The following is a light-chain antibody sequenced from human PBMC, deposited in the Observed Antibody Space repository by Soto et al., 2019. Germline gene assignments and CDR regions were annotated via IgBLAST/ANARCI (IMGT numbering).Light chain of an antibody. Sequence: EIVLTQSPGTLSLSPGERATLFCRASQSISSSYLAWYQQKPGQAPRLLIYGASTRASGTPDRFSGSGSGTAFTGTAFTLTISGLEPEDSAVYYCQQYENTPWMFGKGTKVEI. V-gene: IGKV3-20*01. CDR3: QQYENTPWM. CDR1: QSISSSY. CDR2: GAS. J-gene: IGKJ1*01.